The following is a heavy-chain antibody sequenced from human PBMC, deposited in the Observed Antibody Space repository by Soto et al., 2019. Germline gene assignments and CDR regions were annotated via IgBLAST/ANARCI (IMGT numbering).Heavy chain of an antibody. V-gene: IGHV3-21*01. CDR2: IGGSSGHI. Sequence: PGGSLRLSRGASGSTFCSYSLVRVRQAPEKGLEWVSSIGGSSGHIYYADSLKGRFTISRDNAKNSLYLQMNSLRVDDTAVYYCARTNGAYANYFDYWGQGTLVTVSS. J-gene: IGHJ4*02. CDR1: GSTFCSYS. D-gene: IGHD2-8*01. CDR3: ARTNGAYANYFDY.